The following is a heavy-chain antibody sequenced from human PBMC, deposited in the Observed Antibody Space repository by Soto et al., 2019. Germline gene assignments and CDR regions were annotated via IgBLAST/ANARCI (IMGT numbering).Heavy chain of an antibody. D-gene: IGHD3-3*01. CDR2: IWFDGSKQ. Sequence: QVQLVESGGGVVQPGTSLRLSCTPSGFTFSRYGMHWVRQAPGKGLEWVAVIWFDGSKQYYADSVKGRFTISRDNSKNTLYLQINSLRAEDTAVYYCARDPGVTNYYFDYWGQGTLVTVSS. J-gene: IGHJ4*02. CDR1: GFTFSRYG. V-gene: IGHV3-33*01. CDR3: ARDPGVTNYYFDY.